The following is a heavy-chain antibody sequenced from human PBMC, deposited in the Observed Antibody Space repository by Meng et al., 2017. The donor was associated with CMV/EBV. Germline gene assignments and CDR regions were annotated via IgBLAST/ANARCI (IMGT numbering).Heavy chain of an antibody. J-gene: IGHJ4*02. CDR1: VVSISSYY. V-gene: IGHV4-4*07. CDR3: ARDSSGWYPHFDY. Sequence: GQLQQSGPGLVKPSEHLSLTCTVSVVSISSYYVSSIRQPAGKGLEWIGRIYTSGSTNYNPSLKSRVTMSVDTSKNQFSLKLSSVTAADTAVYYCARDSSGWYPHFDYWGQGTLVTVSS. CDR2: IYTSGST. D-gene: IGHD6-19*01.